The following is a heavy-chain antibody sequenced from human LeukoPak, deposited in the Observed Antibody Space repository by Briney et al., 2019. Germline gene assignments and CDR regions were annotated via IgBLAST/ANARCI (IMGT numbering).Heavy chain of an antibody. CDR2: VKHDGSEK. Sequence: PGGSLRLSCAASGFTFSNAWMSWVRQAPGKGLEWVANVKHDGSEKYYAHSVKGRFTISRDNAKTSLYLQMNGLRAEDTAVYYCVRIDGNPKVAWYFELWGRGTLVTVSS. CDR1: GFTFSNAW. CDR3: VRIDGNPKVAWYFEL. J-gene: IGHJ2*01. D-gene: IGHD4-23*01. V-gene: IGHV3-7*02.